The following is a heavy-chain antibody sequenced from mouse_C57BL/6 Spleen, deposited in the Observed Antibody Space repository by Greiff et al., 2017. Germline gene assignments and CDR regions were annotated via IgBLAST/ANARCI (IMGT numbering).Heavy chain of an antibody. J-gene: IGHJ4*01. CDR3: ARFPQSSGLGAMDY. CDR2: IDPSDSYT. Sequence: QVQLQQPVAELVMPGASVQLSCKASGYTFTSYWLHWVKQRPGQGLEWIGEIDPSDSYTNYNQKFKGKSTLTVDKSSSTAYMQLSSLTSEDSAVYYCARFPQSSGLGAMDYWGQGTSVTVSS. CDR1: GYTFTSYW. V-gene: IGHV1-69*01. D-gene: IGHD3-2*02.